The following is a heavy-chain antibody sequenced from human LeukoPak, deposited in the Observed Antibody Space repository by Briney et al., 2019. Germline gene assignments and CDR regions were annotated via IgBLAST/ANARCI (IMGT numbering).Heavy chain of an antibody. D-gene: IGHD3-22*01. CDR2: ISSSSSYI. Sequence: PGGSLRLPCAASGFTFSSYSMNWVRQAPGKGLEWVSSISSSSSYIYYADSVKGRFTISRDNAKNSLYLQMNSLRAEDTAVYYCARFRSPNYYDSSGYPFQHWGQGTLVTVSS. CDR1: GFTFSSYS. V-gene: IGHV3-21*01. J-gene: IGHJ1*01. CDR3: ARFRSPNYYDSSGYPFQH.